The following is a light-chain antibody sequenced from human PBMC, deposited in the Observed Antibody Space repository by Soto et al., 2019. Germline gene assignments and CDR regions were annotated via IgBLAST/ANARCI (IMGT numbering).Light chain of an antibody. CDR2: WPS. CDR1: QSILYSTNNTNY. J-gene: IGKJ2*01. V-gene: IGKV4-1*01. Sequence: DIVMTQSPESLAVSLGERATINCKSSQSILYSTNNTNYLGWYQQTPGHPPRLLIYWPSTRESRVPDRFSGSGSRTDVTLTISSLRAEDGEVYCCQQYCSIPYTCGRGTKLEIK. CDR3: QQYCSIPYT.